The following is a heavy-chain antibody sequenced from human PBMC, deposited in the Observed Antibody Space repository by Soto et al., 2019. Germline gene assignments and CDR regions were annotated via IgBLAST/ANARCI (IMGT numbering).Heavy chain of an antibody. CDR2: IIPIFGTA. J-gene: IGHJ6*02. V-gene: IGHV1-69*13. D-gene: IGHD6-13*01. CDR1: AGTFSSYA. CDR3: ARGGASIAAAAYYYYGMDV. Sequence: ASVRVSCKASAGTFSSYAISWVRQAPRQGLEWMGGIIPIFGTANYAQKFQGRVTITADESTSTAYMELSSLRSEDTAVYYCARGGASIAAAAYYYYGMDVWGQGTTVTVSS.